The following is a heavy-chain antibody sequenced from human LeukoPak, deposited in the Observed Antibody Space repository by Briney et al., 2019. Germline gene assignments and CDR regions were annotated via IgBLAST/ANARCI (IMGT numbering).Heavy chain of an antibody. CDR1: GFTFSSYG. V-gene: IGHV3-33*06. CDR3: AKGWTTVDY. CDR2: IWYDGSNK. D-gene: IGHD4-11*01. Sequence: GRSLRLSCAASGFTFSSYGMHWVRQAPGKGLEWVAVIWYDGSNKYYTDSVKGRFTISRDNSKNTLYLHMDSLRAEDTAVYYCAKGWTTVDYWGQGTQVTVSS. J-gene: IGHJ4*02.